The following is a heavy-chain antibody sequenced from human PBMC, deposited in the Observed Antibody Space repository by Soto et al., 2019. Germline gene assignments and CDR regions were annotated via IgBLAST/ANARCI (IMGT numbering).Heavy chain of an antibody. V-gene: IGHV3-64*01. CDR3: ARGARGAVAGTYSFDY. J-gene: IGHJ4*02. Sequence: EVQLVESGGGLVQPGGSLRLSCAASGFTLSSYAMYWVRQAPGKGLEYVSAISSNGGSTSYANSVKGRFTISRDNSKNTLYLQMGSLRAEDMAVYYCARGARGAVAGTYSFDYWGQGTLVTVSS. D-gene: IGHD6-19*01. CDR2: ISSNGGST. CDR1: GFTLSSYA.